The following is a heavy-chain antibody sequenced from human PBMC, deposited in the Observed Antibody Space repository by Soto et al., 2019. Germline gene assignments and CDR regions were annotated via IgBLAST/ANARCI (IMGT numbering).Heavy chain of an antibody. V-gene: IGHV3-30-3*01. CDR2: ISYDGSNK. D-gene: IGHD4-4*01. CDR3: ARPLWSNDYKWGYFDL. J-gene: IGHJ2*01. CDR1: GFTFSSYA. Sequence: QVQLVESGGGVVQPGRSLRLSCAASGFTFSSYAMHWVRQAPGKGLEWVAVISYDGSNKYYADSVKGRFTISRDNSKNTLYRQMNRLRAEDTAVYYCARPLWSNDYKWGYFDLSGRCALVTVSS.